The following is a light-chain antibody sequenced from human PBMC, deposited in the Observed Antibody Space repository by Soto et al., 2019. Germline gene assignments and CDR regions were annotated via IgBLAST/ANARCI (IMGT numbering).Light chain of an antibody. J-gene: IGKJ2*01. Sequence: DIVMTQSPDSLDVSLGERATINCKSSQSVLYSSNNKNYLAWYQQRPGQPPKLLIYWASTRESGVPDRFSGSGSGTDFTLTITSLQDEDVAVYYCQQYESTPPTFGQGTKLEIK. CDR3: QQYESTPPT. CDR1: QSVLYSSNNKNY. V-gene: IGKV4-1*01. CDR2: WAS.